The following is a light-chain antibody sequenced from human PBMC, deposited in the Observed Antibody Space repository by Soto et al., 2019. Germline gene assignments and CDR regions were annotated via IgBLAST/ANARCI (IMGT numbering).Light chain of an antibody. J-gene: IGLJ2*01. V-gene: IGLV6-57*04. CDR2: EDN. Sequence: NFMLTQPHSVSESPGKTVTISCTRSSGSIASNYVQWYQRRPGSAPTTVIYEDNQRPSGVPDRFSGSIDSSSNSASLTISGLKTEDEADYYCQSYDSSIVVFGGGTKVTVL. CDR1: SGSIASNY. CDR3: QSYDSSIVV.